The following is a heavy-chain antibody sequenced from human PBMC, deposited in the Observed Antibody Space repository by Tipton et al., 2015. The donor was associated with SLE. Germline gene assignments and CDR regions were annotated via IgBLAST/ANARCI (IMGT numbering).Heavy chain of an antibody. Sequence: QLVQSGAEVKKPGASVKVSCKASGYTFTTYGISWVRQAPGQGLEWMGWIDSYNGYTKYAQNLQGRVTMTSDTSTNTAYMELRSLRYDDTAVYYCARGFDGSPRYFDLWGRGTLVTVSS. D-gene: IGHD5-24*01. V-gene: IGHV1-18*01. CDR1: GYTFTTYG. J-gene: IGHJ2*01. CDR3: ARGFDGSPRYFDL. CDR2: IDSYNGYT.